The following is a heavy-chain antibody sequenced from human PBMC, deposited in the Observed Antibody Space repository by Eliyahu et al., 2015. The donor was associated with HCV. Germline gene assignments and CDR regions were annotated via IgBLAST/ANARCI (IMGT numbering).Heavy chain of an antibody. CDR2: XHYTGRT. J-gene: IGHJ4*02. CDR1: DGSXMDNRXN. D-gene: IGHD6-19*01. CDR3: AREYRSGWDY. V-gene: IGHV4-39*01. Sequence: QLQLRESGPGLVKPSETLFRXCSVXDGSXMDNRXNWGWIRQPPGKGLEWIGXXHYTGRTFXNPSLRSRLTISVAPSKNQFSLALTSVTAADTAVYYCAREYRSGWDYWGPETPGHRLL.